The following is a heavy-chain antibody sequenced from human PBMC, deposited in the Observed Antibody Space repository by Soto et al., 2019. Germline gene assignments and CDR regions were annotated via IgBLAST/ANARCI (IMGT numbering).Heavy chain of an antibody. Sequence: GGSLRLSCAASGFTFSSYGMHWVRQAPGKGLEWVAVIWYDGSNKYYADSVKGRFTISRDNSKDTLYLQMNSLRAEDTAVYYCARDQDIVVVPAAIPLGWFDPWGQGTLVTVSS. CDR1: GFTFSSYG. CDR3: ARDQDIVVVPAAIPLGWFDP. J-gene: IGHJ5*02. D-gene: IGHD2-2*02. CDR2: IWYDGSNK. V-gene: IGHV3-33*01.